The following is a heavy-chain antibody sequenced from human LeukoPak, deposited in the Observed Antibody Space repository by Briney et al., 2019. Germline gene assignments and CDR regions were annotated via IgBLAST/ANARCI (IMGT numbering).Heavy chain of an antibody. D-gene: IGHD3-16*01. CDR1: GFIFNDYA. J-gene: IGHJ4*02. Sequence: GRSLRLSCAASGFIFNDYAMHWVRQAPGKGLEWVSGISRDSGTIVYADSVKGRFTISRDNPKNTLYLQMNSLRAEDTAVYYCASPMITVTTGDYWGQGTLVTVSS. CDR3: ASPMITVTTGDY. V-gene: IGHV3-9*01. CDR2: ISRDSGTI.